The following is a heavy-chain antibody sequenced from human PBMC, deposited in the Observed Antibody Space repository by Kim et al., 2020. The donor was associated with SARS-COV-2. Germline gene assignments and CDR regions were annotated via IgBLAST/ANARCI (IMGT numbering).Heavy chain of an antibody. CDR2: ISWNSGTI. CDR1: GFTFHDYG. V-gene: IGHV3-9*01. CDR3: AKHIMSRGTTFDYYFD. D-gene: IGHD3-16*01. Sequence: GGSLRLSCAASGFTFHDYGLHWVRQTPGKGLEWVSGISWNSGTIGYADSVKGRFTISRDNAKNSLYLQINSLRAEDTALYYCAKHIMSRGTTFDYYFD. J-gene: IGHJ4*01.